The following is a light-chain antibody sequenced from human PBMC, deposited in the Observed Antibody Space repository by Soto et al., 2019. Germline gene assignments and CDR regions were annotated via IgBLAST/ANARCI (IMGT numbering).Light chain of an antibody. CDR3: RQRSNWPLT. CDR2: DAS. Sequence: EIVLTQSPATLSLSPGERATLSCRASQSVSSYLAWYQQKPGQAPRLLIYDASNRATGIPARFSGSGSGTAFTLTISGLEPEDFAVYYCRQRSNWPLTFGGGTKVEIK. J-gene: IGKJ4*01. CDR1: QSVSSY. V-gene: IGKV3-11*01.